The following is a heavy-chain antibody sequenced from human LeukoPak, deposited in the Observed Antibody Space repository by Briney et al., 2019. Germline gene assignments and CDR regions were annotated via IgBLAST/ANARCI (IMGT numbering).Heavy chain of an antibody. CDR1: GFTFSSYS. J-gene: IGHJ4*02. V-gene: IGHV3-21*04. D-gene: IGHD3-10*01. CDR2: ISSSSSYI. Sequence: PGGSLRLSCAASGFTFSSYSMNWVRQAPGKGLEWVSSISSSSSYIYYADSVKGRFTISRDNAKNSLYLQMNSLRAEDTAVYYCARHTLWFGESSLDYWGQGTLVTASS. CDR3: ARHTLWFGESSLDY.